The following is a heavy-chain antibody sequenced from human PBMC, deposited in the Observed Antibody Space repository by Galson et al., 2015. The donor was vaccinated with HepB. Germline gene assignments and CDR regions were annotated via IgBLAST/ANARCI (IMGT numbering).Heavy chain of an antibody. J-gene: IGHJ6*03. CDR3: ARVPQGYYYYYMDV. CDR2: INTNTGNP. CDR1: GYTFSIYV. V-gene: IGHV7-4-1*02. Sequence: SVKVSCKASGYTFSIYVMNWVRQAPGQGLEWMGWINTNTGNPTYAQGFTGRFVFSSDTSVSTAYLQISSLKAEDTAVYYCARVPQGYYYYYMDVWGKGTTVTVSS.